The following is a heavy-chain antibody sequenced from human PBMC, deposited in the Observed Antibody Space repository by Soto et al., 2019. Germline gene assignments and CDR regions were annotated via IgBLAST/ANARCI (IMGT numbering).Heavy chain of an antibody. CDR2: ISSSSSYI. CDR1: GFTFSSYS. Sequence: EVQLAESGGGLVKPGGSLRLSCAASGFTFSSYSMNWVRQAPGKGLEWVSSISSSSSYIYYADSVKVRFTISRDNAKNSLYLQMSSLRAEDTAVYYCARDSLTIFGVRGVWFDPWGQGTLVTDSS. J-gene: IGHJ5*02. D-gene: IGHD3-3*01. CDR3: ARDSLTIFGVRGVWFDP. V-gene: IGHV3-21*01.